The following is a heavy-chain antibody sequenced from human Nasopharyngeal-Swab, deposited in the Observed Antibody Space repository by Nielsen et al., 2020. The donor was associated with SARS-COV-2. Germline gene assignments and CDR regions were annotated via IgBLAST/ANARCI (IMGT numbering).Heavy chain of an antibody. Sequence: GGSLRLSCAASGFAFDDYAVHWVRQAPGKGLEWVSGISWNGGSLAYAGSVKGRFTISRDNAENSLYLQMNSLRPEDTAVYFCAKDSSVARGLDYWGQGALVTVSS. CDR2: ISWNGGSL. CDR3: AKDSSVARGLDY. D-gene: IGHD3-10*01. J-gene: IGHJ4*02. CDR1: GFAFDDYA. V-gene: IGHV3-9*01.